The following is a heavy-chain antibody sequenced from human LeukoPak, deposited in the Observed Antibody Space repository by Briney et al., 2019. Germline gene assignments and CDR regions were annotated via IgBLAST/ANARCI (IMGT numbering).Heavy chain of an antibody. J-gene: IGHJ4*02. CDR1: GFTFSSYG. V-gene: IGHV3-30*02. CDR2: ILYDGSNR. Sequence: GGSLRLSCAASGFTFSSYGMHWVRQAPGKGLEWVAFILYDGSNRYYADSVKGRFTISRDNSKNTLYLQMNSLRAEDTAVYYRAKGGSGWSGHDYWGQGTLVTVSS. D-gene: IGHD6-19*01. CDR3: AKGGSGWSGHDY.